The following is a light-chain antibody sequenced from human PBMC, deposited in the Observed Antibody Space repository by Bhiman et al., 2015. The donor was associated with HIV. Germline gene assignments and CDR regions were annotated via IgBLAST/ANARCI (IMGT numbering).Light chain of an antibody. V-gene: IGLV2-14*03. Sequence: QSALTQPASVSGSPGQSITISCTGTSSDVGGYNYVSWFQQHPGKAPKLMIYDVSNRPSGVSNRFSGSKSGNTASLTISGLQAEDEADYYCQSYDSSINWVFGGGTKLTVL. CDR2: DVS. CDR3: QSYDSSINWV. J-gene: IGLJ3*02. CDR1: SSDVGGYNY.